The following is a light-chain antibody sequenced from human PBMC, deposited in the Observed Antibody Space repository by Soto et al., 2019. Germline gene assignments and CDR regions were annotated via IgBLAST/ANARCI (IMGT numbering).Light chain of an antibody. J-gene: IGLJ1*01. V-gene: IGLV1-47*01. CDR1: SSSIGSNY. Sequence: QSALTQPPSASGTPGQRVTISCSGSSSSIGSNYVYWYQQLPGAAPKLLIYKNNQRPSGVPDRFSGSKSGTSASLALSGLRSEDEADYHCASWDDSLSGYVFGTGTKVTVL. CDR3: ASWDDSLSGYV. CDR2: KNN.